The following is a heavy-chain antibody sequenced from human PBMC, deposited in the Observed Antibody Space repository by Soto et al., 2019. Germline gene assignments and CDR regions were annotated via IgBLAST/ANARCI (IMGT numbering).Heavy chain of an antibody. CDR1: GYXFXXXG. Sequence: QVQVVQSGAEVKKPGASVXVSCKASGYXFXXXGXXXXXXAPXXXXXXXXXXCAYNGNTNYAQNLRGRVTMTTDTSTNTAYMELRSLRSDDTAVYYCARDLSVILVTGTGVFDYWGQGTLVTVSS. D-gene: IGHD6-19*01. CDR3: ARDLSVILVTGTGVFDY. V-gene: IGHV1-18*01. CDR2: XCAYNGNT. J-gene: IGHJ4*02.